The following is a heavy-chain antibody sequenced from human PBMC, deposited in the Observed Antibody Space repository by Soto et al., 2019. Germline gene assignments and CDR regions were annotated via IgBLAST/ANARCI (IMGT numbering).Heavy chain of an antibody. CDR3: ARSTIDFWSGTPQYYFDY. J-gene: IGHJ4*02. Sequence: ASVKVSCKASGYTFTGYYIHWVRQAPGQGLEWMGWINPNSGGTNYAQKFQGWVTMTRDTSISTAYMELSSVTAADTAVYYCARSTIDFWSGTPQYYFDYWGQGTLVTVSS. D-gene: IGHD3-3*01. CDR2: INPNSGGT. V-gene: IGHV1-2*04. CDR1: GYTFTGYY.